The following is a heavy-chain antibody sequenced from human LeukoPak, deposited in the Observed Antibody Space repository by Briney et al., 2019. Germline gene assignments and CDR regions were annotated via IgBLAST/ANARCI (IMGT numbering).Heavy chain of an antibody. CDR2: INAGNGNT. V-gene: IGHV1-3*01. CDR3: ARDRVVFSPADY. J-gene: IGHJ4*02. Sequence: ASVKVSCKASGYTFTSYAMHWVRQAPGQRLEWMGWINAGNGNTKYSQKFQGRVTITRDTSASTAYMELSSLRSEDTAVYYCARDRVVFSPADYWGQGTLVTVSS. CDR1: GYTFTSYA. D-gene: IGHD2-21*01.